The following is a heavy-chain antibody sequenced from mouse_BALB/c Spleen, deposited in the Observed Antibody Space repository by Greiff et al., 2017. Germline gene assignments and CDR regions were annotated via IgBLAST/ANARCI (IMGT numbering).Heavy chain of an antibody. D-gene: IGHD2-1*01. CDR1: GYTFSSYW. CDR2: ILPGSGST. V-gene: IGHV1-9*01. CDR3: ARSHYYGLYYFDY. J-gene: IGHJ2*01. Sequence: VQRVESGAELMKPGASVKISCKATGYTFSSYWIEWVKQRPGHGLEWIGEILPGSGSTNYNEKFKGKATFTADTSSNTAYMQLSSLTSEDSAVYYCARSHYYGLYYFDYWGQGTTLTVSS.